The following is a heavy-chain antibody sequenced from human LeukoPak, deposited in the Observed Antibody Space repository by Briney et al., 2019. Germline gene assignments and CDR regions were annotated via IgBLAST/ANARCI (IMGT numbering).Heavy chain of an antibody. D-gene: IGHD6-13*01. Sequence: ASVKVSCKASGYTFTGYYMHWVRQAPGQGLEWMGWINPNSGGTNYAQKFQGRVTMTRDTSISTVYMELSRLRSDDTAVYYCARDLTGSSWGYYYYYYGMDVWGQGTTVTVSS. CDR2: INPNSGGT. J-gene: IGHJ6*02. CDR1: GYTFTGYY. CDR3: ARDLTGSSWGYYYYYYGMDV. V-gene: IGHV1-2*02.